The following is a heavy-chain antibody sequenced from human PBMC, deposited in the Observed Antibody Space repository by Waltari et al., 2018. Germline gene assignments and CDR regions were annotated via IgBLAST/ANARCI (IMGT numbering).Heavy chain of an antibody. J-gene: IGHJ6*03. D-gene: IGHD7-27*01. CDR3: ARHELGISQYYYNMYV. CDR2: IIPMFGIP. Sequence: VQLVQSGGEVKTPGSSVKVSRKASGGSFGGYGVSWVRRAPGQGLEWMGVIIPMFGIPDFSQKFQDRLTITADESTNTVYMELSSLTSEDTAIYYCARHELGISQYYYNMYVWGQGTTVTISS. CDR1: GGSFGGYG. V-gene: IGHV1-69*12.